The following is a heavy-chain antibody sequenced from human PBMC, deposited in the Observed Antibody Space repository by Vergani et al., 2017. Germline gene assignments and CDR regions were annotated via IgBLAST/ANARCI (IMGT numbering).Heavy chain of an antibody. Sequence: EVQLLESGGGLVQPGGSLRLSCAASGFTFSSYAMSWVRQAPGKGLEWVSAISGSGGSTYYADSVKGRFTISRDNSKNTLYLRMNSLRAEDTAVYYCAEGRAYGIQLWLRPVDYWGQGTLVTVSS. V-gene: IGHV3-23*01. CDR2: ISGSGGST. J-gene: IGHJ4*02. CDR1: GFTFSSYA. CDR3: AEGRAYGIQLWLRPVDY. D-gene: IGHD5-18*01.